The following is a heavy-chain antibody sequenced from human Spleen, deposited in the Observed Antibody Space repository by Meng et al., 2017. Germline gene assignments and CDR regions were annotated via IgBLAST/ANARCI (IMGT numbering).Heavy chain of an antibody. CDR1: GGSFNGYF. CDR3: SRENWIQEWLTYWYFDL. V-gene: IGHV4-34*01. J-gene: IGHJ2*01. D-gene: IGHD5-18*01. CDR2: ISDTGST. Sequence: SETLSLTCAVSGGSFNGYFWSWVRQPPGKGLEWIGEISDTGSTNYNESLKSRVTISIDTSQNQFSLKLSSVTAADATVYCCSRENWIQEWLTYWYFDLWGHGTLVTVSS.